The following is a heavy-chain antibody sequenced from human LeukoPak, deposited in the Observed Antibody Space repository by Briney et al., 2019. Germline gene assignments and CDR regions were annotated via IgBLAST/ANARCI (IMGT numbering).Heavy chain of an antibody. V-gene: IGHV3-66*01. CDR2: IYSGGST. J-gene: IGHJ3*02. Sequence: PGGSLRLSCAASGFTFSSYAMSWVRQAPGKGLEWVSVIYSGGSTYYADSVKGRFTISRDNSKNTLYLQMNSLRAEDTAVYYCARVMALWHYDSSGGAFDIWGQGTMVTVSS. D-gene: IGHD3-22*01. CDR1: GFTFSSYA. CDR3: ARVMALWHYDSSGGAFDI.